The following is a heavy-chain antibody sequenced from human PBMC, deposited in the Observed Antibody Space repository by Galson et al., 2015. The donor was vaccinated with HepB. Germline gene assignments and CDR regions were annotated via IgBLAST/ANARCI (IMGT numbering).Heavy chain of an antibody. Sequence: LRLSCAASGFTFSSYSMAWVRQAPGKGLDWVSSISGGRSYIYYADSVKGRFTISRDNARNLLFLQMESLRAEDTAIYYCARAMGSTMVRGKPTDAFNIWGQGTVVTVSS. CDR3: ARAMGSTMVRGKPTDAFNI. CDR2: ISGGRSYI. D-gene: IGHD3-10*01. J-gene: IGHJ3*02. V-gene: IGHV3-21*01. CDR1: GFTFSSYS.